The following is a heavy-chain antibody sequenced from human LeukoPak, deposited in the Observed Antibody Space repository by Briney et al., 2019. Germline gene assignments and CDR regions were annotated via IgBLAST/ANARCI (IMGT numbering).Heavy chain of an antibody. Sequence: ASVKVSCKASGYTFTSYGISWVRQAPGQGLEWMGWISAYNGNTNYAQKLQGRVTMARDTSTSTVYMELSSLRSEDTAVYYCAREGHFGDFWSGYYIKAFDIWGQGTMVTVSS. CDR3: AREGHFGDFWSGYYIKAFDI. CDR1: GYTFTSYG. CDR2: ISAYNGNT. J-gene: IGHJ3*02. V-gene: IGHV1-18*01. D-gene: IGHD3-3*01.